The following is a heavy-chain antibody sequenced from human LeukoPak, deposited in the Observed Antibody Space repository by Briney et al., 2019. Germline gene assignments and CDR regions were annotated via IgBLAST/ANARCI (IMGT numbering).Heavy chain of an antibody. CDR2: INSDGSST. CDR1: GFTFSSYW. J-gene: IGHJ4*02. Sequence: GGSLRLSCAASGFTFSSYWMHWVRQAPGKGLVWVSRINSDGSSTSYADSVKGRFTISRDNAKNTLYLQMNSLRAKDTAVYYCARVSPEGDYDYWGQGTLVTVSS. V-gene: IGHV3-74*01. D-gene: IGHD4-17*01. CDR3: ARVSPEGDYDY.